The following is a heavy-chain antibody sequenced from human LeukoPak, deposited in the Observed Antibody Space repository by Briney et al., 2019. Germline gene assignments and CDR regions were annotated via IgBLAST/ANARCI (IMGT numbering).Heavy chain of an antibody. D-gene: IGHD1-26*01. Sequence: GGSLRLSCAGSGFTFSFYSLNWVRQAPGRGLEWVSFISGSGSDIFYTDSVKGRFTIFRDNAKNSVSLQMDSLRGDDTAVYYCAREIGGSYSAIDYWGQGTLVTVSS. CDR3: AREIGGSYSAIDY. J-gene: IGHJ4*02. CDR1: GFTFSFYS. CDR2: ISGSGSDI. V-gene: IGHV3-21*05.